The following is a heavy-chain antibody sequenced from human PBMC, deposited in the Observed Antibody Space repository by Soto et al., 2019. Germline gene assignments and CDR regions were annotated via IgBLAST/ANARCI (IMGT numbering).Heavy chain of an antibody. V-gene: IGHV1-2*04. Sequence: QVQLVQSGAEVKKPGASVKVSCKASGYTFTGYYMHWVRQAPGQGLEWMGWINPNSGATNYAQKFQGWGTMTRDTSITTAYMELSRLRSDDTAVYYCARGSPLMVRGKFDYWGQGTLVTVSS. J-gene: IGHJ4*02. CDR2: INPNSGAT. CDR3: ARGSPLMVRGKFDY. CDR1: GYTFTGYY. D-gene: IGHD3-10*01.